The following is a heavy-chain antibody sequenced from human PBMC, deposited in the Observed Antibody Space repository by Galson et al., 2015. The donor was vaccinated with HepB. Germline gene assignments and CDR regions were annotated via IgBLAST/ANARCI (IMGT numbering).Heavy chain of an antibody. J-gene: IGHJ4*02. CDR3: ARIDRSTWTAFDY. CDR2: IYMSGST. D-gene: IGHD3/OR15-3a*01. Sequence: TLSLTCTVSNDSITRGSYYWSWIRQPAGKGLEWIGRIYMSGSTNYNPSLKSRVTMSVDTSKNQFSLELNSATAADTAVYYCARIDRSTWTAFDYWGQGTLVIVSS. CDR1: NDSITRGSYY. V-gene: IGHV4-61*02.